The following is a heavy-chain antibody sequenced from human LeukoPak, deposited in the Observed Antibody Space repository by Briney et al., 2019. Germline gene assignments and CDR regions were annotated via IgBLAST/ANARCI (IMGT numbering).Heavy chain of an antibody. CDR3: ASGGGYCSTTSCYVLYY. D-gene: IGHD2-2*01. V-gene: IGHV3-23*01. CDR1: GFTFTTYD. CDR2: VSSGGDRT. J-gene: IGHJ4*02. Sequence: GGSLRLSCAASGFTFTTYDMSWVRQAPGKGLKWVSAVSSGGDRTYYADSVKGRFSISRDNSKNTLYLQMNSLSADDTAVYYCASGGGYCSTTSCYVLYYWGQGALVTVSS.